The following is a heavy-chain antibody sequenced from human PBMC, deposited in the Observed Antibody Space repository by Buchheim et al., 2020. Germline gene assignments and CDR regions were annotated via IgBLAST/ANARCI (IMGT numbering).Heavy chain of an antibody. J-gene: IGHJ4*02. CDR2: IKQDGSEK. CDR3: ARLTVAAVGTH. CDR1: GFRFSSYW. Sequence: EVQLVESGGGLFQPGGSLRLSCEASGFRFSSYWMSWVRQAPEKGLEWVANIKQDGSEKYYVDSVKGRVTISRDNAKNSLFLHMNRLRAEDTAVYYCARLTVAAVGTHWGQGTL. D-gene: IGHD2-15*01. V-gene: IGHV3-7*01.